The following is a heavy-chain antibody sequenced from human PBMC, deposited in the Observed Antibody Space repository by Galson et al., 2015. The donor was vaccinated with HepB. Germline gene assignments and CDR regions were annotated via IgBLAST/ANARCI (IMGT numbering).Heavy chain of an antibody. CDR1: RFSVSDYA. CDR3: GRGGFRAVAGTKGDY. CDR2: TSYDGSNS. J-gene: IGHJ4*02. D-gene: IGHD6-19*01. V-gene: IGHV3-30-3*01. Sequence: SLRLSCAASRFSVSDYAMYWVRQAPGKGLEWVAVTSYDGSNSYYGDFVRGRFTISRDNSKNTLYLQMKSVRTEDTAVYYCGRGGFRAVAGTKGDYGGQGTLVTVSS.